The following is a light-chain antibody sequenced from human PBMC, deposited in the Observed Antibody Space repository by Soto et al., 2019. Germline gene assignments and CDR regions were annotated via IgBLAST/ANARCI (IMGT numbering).Light chain of an antibody. CDR1: PSVSSSY. CDR2: GAS. Sequence: EIVLTQSPGTLSLSPGERATLSCRASPSVSSSYLAWYPQNPGQAPRLLIYGASSRATGIPDRFSGSGSATVFPLTISRLEPEDFVVYYWQQYGRSRTFGQGTKVEI. V-gene: IGKV3-20*01. J-gene: IGKJ1*01. CDR3: QQYGRSRT.